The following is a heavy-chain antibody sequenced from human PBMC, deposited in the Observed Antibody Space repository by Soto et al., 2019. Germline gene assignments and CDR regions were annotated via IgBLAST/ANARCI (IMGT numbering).Heavy chain of an antibody. CDR3: ARAYDFWIGPGWTAKYGIDV. V-gene: IGHV1-46*01. D-gene: IGHD3-3*01. CDR1: GYTFTSYY. Sequence: ASVKVSCKASGYTFTSYYMHWVRQAPGQGLEWMGIINPSGGSTSYAQKFQGRVTMTRDTSTSTVYMELSSLRSEDTAVYYCARAYDFWIGPGWTAKYGIDVWGQGTTVTVS. J-gene: IGHJ6*02. CDR2: INPSGGST.